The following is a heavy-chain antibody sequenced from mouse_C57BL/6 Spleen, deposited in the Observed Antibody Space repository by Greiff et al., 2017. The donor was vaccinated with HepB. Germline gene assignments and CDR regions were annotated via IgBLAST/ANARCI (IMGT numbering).Heavy chain of an antibody. Sequence: EVQGVESGGGLVQSGRSLRLSCATSGFTFSDFYMEWVRQAPGKGLEWIAASRNKANDYTTEYSASVKGRFIVSRDTSQSILYLQMNALRAEDTAIYYCARDDWDVRFAYWGQGTLVTVSA. CDR2: SRNKANDYTT. V-gene: IGHV7-1*01. J-gene: IGHJ3*01. D-gene: IGHD4-1*01. CDR1: GFTFSDFY. CDR3: ARDDWDVRFAY.